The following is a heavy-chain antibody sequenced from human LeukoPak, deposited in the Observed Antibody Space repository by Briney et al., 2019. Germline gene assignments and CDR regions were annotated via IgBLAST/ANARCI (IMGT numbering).Heavy chain of an antibody. CDR2: IYHSGST. V-gene: IGHV4-30-2*01. CDR3: ARGTVTTNYYYGMDV. D-gene: IGHD4-17*01. Sequence: SETLSLTCAVSGGSISSGGYSWSWIRQPPGKGLEWIGYIYHSGSTYYNPSLKSRVTISVDRSKNQFSLKLGSVTAADTAVYYCARGTVTTNYYYGMDVWGQGTTVTVSS. J-gene: IGHJ6*02. CDR1: GGSISSGGYS.